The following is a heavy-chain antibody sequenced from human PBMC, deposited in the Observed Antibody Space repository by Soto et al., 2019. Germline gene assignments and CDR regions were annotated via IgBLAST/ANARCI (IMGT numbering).Heavy chain of an antibody. CDR1: GFTFSSYW. CDR2: IKQDGSEK. D-gene: IGHD3-16*02. J-gene: IGHJ4*02. V-gene: IGHV3-7*01. CDR3: ARAARVYDYIWGSYRSNFDY. Sequence: GESLKISCAASGFTFSSYWMSWVRQAPGKGLEWVANIKQDGSEKYYVDSVKGRFTISRDNAKNSLYLQMNSLRAEDTAVYYCARAARVYDYIWGSYRSNFDYWGQGTLVTVSS.